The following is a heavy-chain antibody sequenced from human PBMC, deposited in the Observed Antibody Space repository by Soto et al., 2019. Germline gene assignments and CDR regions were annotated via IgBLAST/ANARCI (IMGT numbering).Heavy chain of an antibody. CDR2: IHYSGST. Sequence: QLQLQESGPGLVKPSETLSLTCTVSGGSISSSSYYWGWIRQPPGKGLEWSGSIHYSGSTYYNPSLXGXIXXPVHTSKNLSSLALCSVSASDTAVYYCARHQRWRVQPCFDYWGRRIPVTVSS. D-gene: IGHD1-1*01. V-gene: IGHV4-39*01. CDR1: GGSISSSSYY. J-gene: IGHJ4*02. CDR3: ARHQRWRVQPCFDY.